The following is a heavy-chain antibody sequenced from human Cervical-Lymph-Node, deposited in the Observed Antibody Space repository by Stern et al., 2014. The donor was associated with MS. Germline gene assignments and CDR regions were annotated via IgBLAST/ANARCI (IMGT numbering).Heavy chain of an antibody. CDR3: ARGELKEGLVRGMDV. Sequence: VQLEESGPEVKKPGSSVKVSCKASGGTFSSYAISWVRQAPGQGLEWMVGIIPIFGTVNYTQKFQGRVTITADESTSTAYMELSSLRSEDTAVYYCARGELKEGLVRGMDVWGQGTTVTVSS. J-gene: IGHJ6*02. D-gene: IGHD1-26*01. V-gene: IGHV1-69*01. CDR2: IIPIFGTV. CDR1: GGTFSSYA.